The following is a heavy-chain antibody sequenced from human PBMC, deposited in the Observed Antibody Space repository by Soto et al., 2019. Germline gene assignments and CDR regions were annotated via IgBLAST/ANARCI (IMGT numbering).Heavy chain of an antibody. Sequence: PSETLSLTCAVSGGSIISGGYSCSWIRQPPGKGLEWIGYIYHSGSTYYNPSLKSRVTISVDRSKNQFSLKLSSVTAADTAVYYCARVTTTRYCSGGSCYWGGTWFDPWGQGTLVTVSS. D-gene: IGHD2-15*01. CDR1: GGSIISGGYS. J-gene: IGHJ5*02. CDR2: IYHSGST. CDR3: ARVTTTRYCSGGSCYWGGTWFDP. V-gene: IGHV4-30-2*01.